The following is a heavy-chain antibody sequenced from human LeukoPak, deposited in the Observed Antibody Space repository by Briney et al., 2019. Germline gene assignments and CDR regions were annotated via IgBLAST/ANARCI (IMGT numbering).Heavy chain of an antibody. D-gene: IGHD2-15*01. CDR2: IGGSGGST. Sequence: GGSLRLSCAASGFTFSSYAMSWVRQAPGKGLEWVSAIGGSGGSTYYADSVKGRFTISRDNSKNTLYLQMNSLRAEDTAVYYCAKASYCSGGSCYLVDYWGQGTLVTVSS. CDR1: GFTFSSYA. J-gene: IGHJ4*02. V-gene: IGHV3-23*01. CDR3: AKASYCSGGSCYLVDY.